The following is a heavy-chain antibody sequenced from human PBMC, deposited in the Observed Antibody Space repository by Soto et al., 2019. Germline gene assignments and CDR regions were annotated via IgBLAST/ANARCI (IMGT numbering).Heavy chain of an antibody. CDR3: ARGDCSSSSCYAFAI. CDR1: GGTFSSYA. V-gene: IGHV1-69*01. J-gene: IGHJ3*02. D-gene: IGHD2-2*01. Sequence: QVQLVQSGAEVKKPGSSVKVSCKASGGTFSSYAISWVRQAPGQGLERMGGLIPIFGTANYAQKFQGRVTITADESTSTGYLELSSLRSEDTGVYYCARGDCSSSSCYAFAIWCQRTMVTVSS. CDR2: LIPIFGTA.